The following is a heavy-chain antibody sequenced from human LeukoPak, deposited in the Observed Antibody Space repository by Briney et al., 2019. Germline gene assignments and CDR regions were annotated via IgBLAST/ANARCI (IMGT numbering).Heavy chain of an antibody. J-gene: IGHJ4*02. Sequence: SETLSLTCAVYGGSFSGYYWSWIRQPPGKGLEWIGEINHSGSTNYNPSLKSRVTISVDTSKNQFSLKLSSVTAADTAVYYCARRIQLWLHYFDYWGQGTLVTVS. CDR1: GGSFSGYY. V-gene: IGHV4-34*01. D-gene: IGHD5-18*01. CDR2: INHSGST. CDR3: ARRIQLWLHYFDY.